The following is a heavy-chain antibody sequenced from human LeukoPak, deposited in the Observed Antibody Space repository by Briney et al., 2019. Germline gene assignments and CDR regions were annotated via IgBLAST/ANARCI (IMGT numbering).Heavy chain of an antibody. CDR3: ARALSTSGSGGQGFAP. D-gene: IGHD3-10*01. CDR1: GYTFTGYY. V-gene: IGHV1-2*02. CDR2: INPDRGGT. Sequence: ASVKVSCKASGYTFTGYYIHWVRQAPGQGLEWMGWINPDRGGTDYAQKFQGRVTMTRDTSISTAYMELSRLRSDDTAVYYCARALSTSGSGGQGFAPWRQGTLATVS. J-gene: IGHJ5*02.